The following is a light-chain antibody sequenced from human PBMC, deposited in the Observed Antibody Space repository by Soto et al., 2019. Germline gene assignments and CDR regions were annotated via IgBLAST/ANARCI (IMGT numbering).Light chain of an antibody. Sequence: QSVLTQPRSASGTPGQRVTISCSGSSSNIGGNTVNWYQQLPGTTPKLLIYGNDQRPSGVPDRFSGSKSGTSASLAISGLQSEDEADYYCAAWDDSLNAVVFGTGTKLTVL. J-gene: IGLJ1*01. CDR1: SSNIGGNT. CDR2: GND. CDR3: AAWDDSLNAVV. V-gene: IGLV1-44*01.